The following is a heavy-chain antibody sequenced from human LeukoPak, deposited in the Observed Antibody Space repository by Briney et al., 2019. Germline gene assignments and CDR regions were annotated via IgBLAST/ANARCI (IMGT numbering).Heavy chain of an antibody. D-gene: IGHD2-15*01. CDR1: GDSVSSNSAA. J-gene: IGHJ6*02. V-gene: IGHV6-1*01. CDR2: TYYRSKWYN. CDR3: ARAPCSGGSCLLHYYYYCGMDV. Sequence: SRTLSLTCAISGDSVSSNSAAWNWIRQSPSRGLEWLGRTYYRSKWYNDYSVSVKSRITINPDTSKNQFSLQLNSVTPEDTAVYYCARAPCSGGSCLLHYYYYCGMDVWGQGTTVPVFS.